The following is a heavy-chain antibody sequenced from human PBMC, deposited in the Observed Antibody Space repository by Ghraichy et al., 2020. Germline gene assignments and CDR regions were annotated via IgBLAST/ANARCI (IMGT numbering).Heavy chain of an antibody. CDR2: IYTSGST. D-gene: IGHD2-21*02. Sequence: GSLSLTCTVSGGSISSYYWSWIRQPPGKGLEWIGYIYTSGSTNYNPSLKSRVTISVDTSKNQFSLKLSSVTAADTAVYYCARRFTLAYCSGDCYNWFDPWGQGTLVTVSS. CDR1: GGSISSYY. V-gene: IGHV4-4*09. CDR3: ARRFTLAYCSGDCYNWFDP. J-gene: IGHJ5*02.